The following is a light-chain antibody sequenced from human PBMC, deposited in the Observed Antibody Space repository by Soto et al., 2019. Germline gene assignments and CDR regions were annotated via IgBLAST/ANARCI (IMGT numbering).Light chain of an antibody. V-gene: IGLV2-14*03. CDR1: SSDIGHYDY. Sequence: QSALTQPASVSGSPGQSITISCTGTSSDIGHYDYVSWYQQHQGKAPKLMIYHVTYRPSGVSNRYSGSKSGNSASLTISGLQADDEADYYCCSLTTSHTYVFGSGTRSPS. CDR2: HVT. J-gene: IGLJ1*01. CDR3: CSLTTSHTYV.